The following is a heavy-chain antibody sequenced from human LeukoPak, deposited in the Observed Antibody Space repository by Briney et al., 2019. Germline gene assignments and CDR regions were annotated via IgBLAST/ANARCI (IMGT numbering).Heavy chain of an antibody. CDR1: GFTFRSYA. V-gene: IGHV3-23*01. Sequence: GGSLRLSCAASGFTFRSYAMTWVRHAPGKGLELVSFISGSGGSTYYADSVKGRFTISKDKSRNTLFLQMNSLRAEDTAVYYCATVPRSGYYYFDYWGQGTLVTVSS. D-gene: IGHD5-12*01. CDR3: ATVPRSGYYYFDY. J-gene: IGHJ4*02. CDR2: ISGSGGST.